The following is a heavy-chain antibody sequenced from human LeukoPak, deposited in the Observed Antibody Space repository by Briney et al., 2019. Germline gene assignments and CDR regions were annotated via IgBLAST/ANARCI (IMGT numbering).Heavy chain of an antibody. J-gene: IGHJ1*01. Sequence: GASVKVSCKASGYTFSSYGINWVRQATGQGLEWMGWMNPNSGNTGYAQKFQGRVTMTRNTSISTAYMELSSLRSEDTAVYYCARRGLLWFGEKSEYFQHWGQGTLVTVSS. CDR2: MNPNSGNT. D-gene: IGHD3-10*01. V-gene: IGHV1-8*02. CDR3: ARRGLLWFGEKSEYFQH. CDR1: GYTFSSYG.